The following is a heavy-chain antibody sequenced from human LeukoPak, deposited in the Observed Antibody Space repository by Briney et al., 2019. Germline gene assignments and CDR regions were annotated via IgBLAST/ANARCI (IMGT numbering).Heavy chain of an antibody. CDR3: ARGVYHFDY. CDR1: GFTFSDYW. J-gene: IGHJ4*02. V-gene: IGHV3-7*01. CDR2: IKTDGSEK. Sequence: GGSLRLSCAASGFTFSDYWMTWVRQAPGKGLEWLANIKTDGSEKYYVDSVKGRFTISRDNAKNSVYLQMNNLRAEDTAIYYCARGVYHFDYWGQGSLVTVSS. D-gene: IGHD5/OR15-5a*01.